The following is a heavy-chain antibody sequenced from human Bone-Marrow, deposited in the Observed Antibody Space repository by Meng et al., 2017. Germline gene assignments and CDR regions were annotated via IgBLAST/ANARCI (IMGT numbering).Heavy chain of an antibody. D-gene: IGHD6-13*01. J-gene: IGHJ4*02. CDR3: ATGAAAADH. CDR1: GFTFSNAW. Sequence: GESLKISCAASGFTFSNAWMSWVRQAPGKGLEWVGRIKSKTDGGTTDYAAPVKGRFTISRDDSKNTLYLQMNSLKTEDTAVYFCATGAAAADHWGQGTLVTVSS. CDR2: IKSKTDGGTT. V-gene: IGHV3-15*01.